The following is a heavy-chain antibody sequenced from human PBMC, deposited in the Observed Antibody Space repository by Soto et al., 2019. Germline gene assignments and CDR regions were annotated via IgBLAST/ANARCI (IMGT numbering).Heavy chain of an antibody. Sequence: QVQLVQSGAEVKKPGASVKVSCKASGYTFTTYAMHWVRQAPGQRLEWMGWINAGNGNTKYSQKFQGRVTITRDTSASTAYMELRSLRSEDTAVYYCATGRAIVATIPRGYFDYWGQGTLVTVSS. V-gene: IGHV1-3*01. J-gene: IGHJ4*02. D-gene: IGHD5-12*01. CDR1: GYTFTTYA. CDR3: ATGRAIVATIPRGYFDY. CDR2: INAGNGNT.